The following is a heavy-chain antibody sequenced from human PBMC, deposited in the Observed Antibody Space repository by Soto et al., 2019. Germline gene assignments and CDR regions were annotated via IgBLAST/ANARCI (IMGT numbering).Heavy chain of an antibody. D-gene: IGHD5-12*01. CDR1: GFTFSSYS. Sequence: EVQLVESGGGLVQPGGSLRLSCAASGFTFSSYSMNWVRQAPGKGLEWVSSISSSSGYIHYADSVKGRFTISRDNAKNSLSLQMNSLRAEDTAVYYCARGRDIVATTWAFDIWGQGTMVTVSS. CDR3: ARGRDIVATTWAFDI. CDR2: ISSSSGYI. J-gene: IGHJ3*02. V-gene: IGHV3-21*01.